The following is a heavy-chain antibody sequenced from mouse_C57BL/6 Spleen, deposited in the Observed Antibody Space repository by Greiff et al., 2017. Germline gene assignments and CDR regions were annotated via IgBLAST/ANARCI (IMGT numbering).Heavy chain of an antibody. J-gene: IGHJ4*01. Sequence: DVMLVESGGGLVKPGGSLKLSCAASGFTFSDYGMHWVRQAPEKGLEWVAYISSGSSTIYYADTVKGRFTISRDNAKNTLFLQMTSLRSEDTAMYYCARDGYYVGYYAMDYWGQGTSVTGSS. CDR1: GFTFSDYG. CDR2: ISSGSSTI. CDR3: ARDGYYVGYYAMDY. D-gene: IGHD2-3*01. V-gene: IGHV5-17*01.